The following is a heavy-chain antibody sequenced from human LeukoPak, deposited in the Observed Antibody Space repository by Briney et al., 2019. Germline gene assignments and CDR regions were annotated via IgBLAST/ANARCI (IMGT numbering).Heavy chain of an antibody. CDR2: ISGNGGST. Sequence: PGGSLRLSCAASGFTFSSYAMSWVRQAPGKGLEWVSGISGNGGSTYYADSVKGRFTISRDNSKNTLYLQMNSLRADDTAVYYCAKASRMDTMYPPFDYWGEGRLVSVCS. CDR1: GFTFSSYA. V-gene: IGHV3-23*01. D-gene: IGHD5-24*01. CDR3: AKASRMDTMYPPFDY. J-gene: IGHJ4*02.